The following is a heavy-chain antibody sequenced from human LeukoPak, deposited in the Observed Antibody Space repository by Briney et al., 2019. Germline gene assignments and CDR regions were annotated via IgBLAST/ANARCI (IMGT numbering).Heavy chain of an antibody. J-gene: IGHJ4*02. V-gene: IGHV4-59*01. CDR3: ARETSLAGFASGLGFNY. Sequence: SETLSLTCAVSGASISGWYWSWIRQPPGKGLEWIGYVYGSGYTNYNPSLKNRVTISIDTSKKQFCLKLTSVRAADTATYYCARETSLAGFASGLGFNYWGEGILVTVS. CDR1: GASISGWY. CDR2: VYGSGYT. D-gene: IGHD5-12*01.